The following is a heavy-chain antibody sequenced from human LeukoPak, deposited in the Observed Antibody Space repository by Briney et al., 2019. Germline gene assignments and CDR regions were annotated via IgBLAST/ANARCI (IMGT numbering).Heavy chain of an antibody. D-gene: IGHD3-3*01. V-gene: IGHV1-69*01. CDR1: GGTFSSYA. Sequence: SSVKVSCKASGGTFSSYAVSWVRQAPGQGLEWMGGIIPIFGTANNAQKFQGRVTITADESTSTAYMELSSLRSEDTAVYYCSIMGDFWSGHRHNWFDPWGQGTLVTVSS. CDR3: SIMGDFWSGHRHNWFDP. CDR2: IIPIFGTA. J-gene: IGHJ5*02.